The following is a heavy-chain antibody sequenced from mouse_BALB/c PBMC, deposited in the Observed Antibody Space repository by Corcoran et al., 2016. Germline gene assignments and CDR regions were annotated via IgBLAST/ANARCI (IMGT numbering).Heavy chain of an antibody. V-gene: IGHV9-3-1*01. D-gene: IGHD1-1*01. J-gene: IGHJ4*01. CDR1: GYTFTNYG. CDR2: INTYTGEP. Sequence: QIQLVQSGPELKKPGETVKISCKASGYTFTNYGMNWVNQAPGKGLKWMGWINTYTGEPTYADDFKGRFAFSLETSASTAYLQINNLKNEDTATYFCAITTVIGYYYIMDYWGQGTSVTVSS. CDR3: AITTVIGYYYIMDY.